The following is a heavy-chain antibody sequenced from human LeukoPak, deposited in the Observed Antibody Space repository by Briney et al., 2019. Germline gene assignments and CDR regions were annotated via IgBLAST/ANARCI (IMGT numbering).Heavy chain of an antibody. J-gene: IGHJ4*02. CDR2: IKSKTDGGTT. D-gene: IGHD6-13*01. V-gene: IGHV3-15*01. Sequence: GGSLRLSCAASGFTFSNAWMSWVRQAPGKGLEWVGRIKSKTDGGTTDYAAPVKGRFTISRDDSKNTLYLQMNSLKTEDTAVYYCTTERIAAAGTNYYFDYWGQGTLVTVSS. CDR1: GFTFSNAW. CDR3: TTERIAAAGTNYYFDY.